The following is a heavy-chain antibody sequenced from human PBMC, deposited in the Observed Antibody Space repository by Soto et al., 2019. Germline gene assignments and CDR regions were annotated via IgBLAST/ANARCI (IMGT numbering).Heavy chain of an antibody. J-gene: IGHJ6*03. CDR2: FDPEDGET. CDR3: ATRSFVGYSGYDYYYYYYMDV. D-gene: IGHD5-12*01. Sequence: ASVKVSCKVSGYTLTELSMHWVRQAPGKGLEWMGGFDPEDGETIYAQKFQGRVTMTEDTSTDTAYMELSSLRSEDTAVYYCATRSFVGYSGYDYYYYYYMDVWGKGTTVTVSS. CDR1: GYTLTELS. V-gene: IGHV1-24*01.